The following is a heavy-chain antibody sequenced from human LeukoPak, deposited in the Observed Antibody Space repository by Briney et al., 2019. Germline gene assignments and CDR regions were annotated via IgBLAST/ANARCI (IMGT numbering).Heavy chain of an antibody. D-gene: IGHD6-19*01. CDR2: MYYSENT. CDR3: VRYRSGSNRFDY. V-gene: IGHV4-39*01. Sequence: SETLSLTCTVSGDSIGGKTYSWGWVRQPPGKGLEWIGYMYYSENTYYNPSLESRVTISVDTSRIQFSLKLSSVTAADTAVYYCVRYRSGSNRFDYWGQGTLVAVSS. CDR1: GDSIGGKTYS. J-gene: IGHJ4*02.